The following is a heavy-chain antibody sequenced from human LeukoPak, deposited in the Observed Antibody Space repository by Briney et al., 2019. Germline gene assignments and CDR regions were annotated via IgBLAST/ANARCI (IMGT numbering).Heavy chain of an antibody. D-gene: IGHD5-12*01. CDR1: GFTFGSYW. CDR3: ARSWQAGFDY. CDR2: IKQDGSEK. Sequence: GGSLRLSCAASGFTFGSYWMSWVRQAPGKGLEWMANIKQDGSEKYYVDSVKGRFTISRDNAKNSLYLQMNSLRAEDTAVYYCARSWQAGFDYWGQGTLVTVSS. J-gene: IGHJ4*02. V-gene: IGHV3-7*01.